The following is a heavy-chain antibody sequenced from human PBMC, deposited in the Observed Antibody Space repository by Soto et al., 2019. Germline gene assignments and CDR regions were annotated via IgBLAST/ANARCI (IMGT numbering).Heavy chain of an antibody. J-gene: IGHJ4*02. D-gene: IGHD3-16*01. V-gene: IGHV1-18*01. Sequence: QVQLVQSGGEVKKPGASVTVSCKASGYTFTSYGISWVRQAPGQGLEWMGGISVYNGNTNNAQRFQGRVTMTTDTSTSTAYMEVRSLRSDDTAVYYCARATSEGGVNYFDYWGQGTLVTVSS. CDR3: ARATSEGGVNYFDY. CDR1: GYTFTSYG. CDR2: ISVYNGNT.